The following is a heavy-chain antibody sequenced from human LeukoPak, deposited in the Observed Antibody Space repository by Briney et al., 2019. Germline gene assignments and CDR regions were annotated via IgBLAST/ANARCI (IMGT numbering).Heavy chain of an antibody. D-gene: IGHD6-6*01. Sequence: SETLSLTCAVYAGTFTGYDCTWIRQPPGKGLEWIGEINHSGSTTYNPSLKSRVTFSVDTTKNQFCLKLSSVTAADTAVYSSASEYYYYDMDVWGQGTTVTVSS. J-gene: IGHJ6*02. CDR3: ASEYYYYDMDV. V-gene: IGHV4-34*01. CDR2: INHSGST. CDR1: AGTFTGYD.